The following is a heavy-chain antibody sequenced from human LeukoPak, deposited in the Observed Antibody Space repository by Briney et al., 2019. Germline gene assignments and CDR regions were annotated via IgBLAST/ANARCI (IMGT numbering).Heavy chain of an antibody. CDR1: GYTFTSYY. CDR2: INPSGGST. J-gene: IGHJ6*02. Sequence: ASVKVSCKASGYTFTSYYMHWVRQAPGQGLEWMGIINPSGGSTSYAQKFQGRVTMTRDTSTSTVYMELSSLRSEDTAAYYCARRDYGGTCMDVWGQGTTVTVSS. V-gene: IGHV1-46*01. CDR3: ARRDYGGTCMDV. D-gene: IGHD4-23*01.